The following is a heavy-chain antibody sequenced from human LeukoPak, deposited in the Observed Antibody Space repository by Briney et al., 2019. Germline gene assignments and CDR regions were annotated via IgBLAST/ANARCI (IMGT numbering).Heavy chain of an antibody. CDR1: GGSISSYY. D-gene: IGHD3-22*01. CDR3: ARDSGYYDSSGHYNYFDY. J-gene: IGHJ4*02. CDR2: IYTSGST. Sequence: PSETLSLTCTVSGGSISSYYWSWTRQPAGKGLEWIGRIYTSGSTNYNPSLKSRVTMSVDTSKNQFSLKLSSVTAADTAVYYCARDSGYYDSSGHYNYFDYWGKGNLVTVSS. V-gene: IGHV4-4*07.